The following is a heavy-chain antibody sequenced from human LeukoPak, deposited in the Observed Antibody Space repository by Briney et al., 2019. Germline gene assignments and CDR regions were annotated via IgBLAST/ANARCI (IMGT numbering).Heavy chain of an antibody. CDR2: INSDGSST. V-gene: IGHV3-74*01. CDR1: GFTFSSYW. D-gene: IGHD2-2*01. J-gene: IGHJ4*02. CDR3: ARSPITYQPPDY. Sequence: GGSLRLSCAASGFTFSSYWMHWVRQAPGKGLVWVSRINSDGSSTSHADSVKGRFTISRDSAKNTLYLQMNSLRAEDTAVYYCARSPITYQPPDYWGQGTLVTVSS.